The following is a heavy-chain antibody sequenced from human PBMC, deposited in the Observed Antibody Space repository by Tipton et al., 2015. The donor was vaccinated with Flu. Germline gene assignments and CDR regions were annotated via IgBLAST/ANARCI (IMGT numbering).Heavy chain of an antibody. V-gene: IGHV4-61*02. Sequence: TLSLTCTVPGGSISSGTYYWSWIRQPAGKGLEWIGRIYTTGTTNSNPSLKSRVTISVDTSKNQFSLKLSSVTAADTAVYYCARGHASIDYWGQGTLVTVSS. CDR2: IYTTGTT. CDR3: ARGHASIDY. CDR1: GGSISSGTYY. J-gene: IGHJ4*02.